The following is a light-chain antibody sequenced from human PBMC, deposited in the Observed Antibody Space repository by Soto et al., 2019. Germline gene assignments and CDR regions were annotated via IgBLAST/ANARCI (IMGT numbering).Light chain of an antibody. V-gene: IGLV2-14*01. CDR3: SSWDDRSATLV. J-gene: IGLJ2*01. Sequence: QSALTQPASVSGSPGQSITISCTGTSSDVGGHNYVSWYQRYPGKAHRLIIYEVSNRPSGVSNRFSGSKSGNTASLTISGLQAEDEAVYYCSSWDDRSATLVFGGGTKLTVL. CDR2: EVS. CDR1: SSDVGGHNY.